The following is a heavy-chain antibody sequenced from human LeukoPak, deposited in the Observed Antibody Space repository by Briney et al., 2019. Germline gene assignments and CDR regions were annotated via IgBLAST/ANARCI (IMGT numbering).Heavy chain of an antibody. CDR3: TRGQRTGGY. D-gene: IGHD1-1*01. CDR1: GGSISNYY. CDR2: VYYSGST. Sequence: ASETLSLTCTVSGGSISNYYWSWIRQPPGKGLEWIGYVYYSGSTKYNPSLMSRVSISIDTSKNQFSLRLTSVTAADTAVYYCTRGQRTGGYWGQGTLVTVSS. V-gene: IGHV4-59*08. J-gene: IGHJ4*02.